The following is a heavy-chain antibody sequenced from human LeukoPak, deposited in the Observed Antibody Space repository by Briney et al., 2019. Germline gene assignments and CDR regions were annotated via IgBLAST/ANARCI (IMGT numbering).Heavy chain of an antibody. D-gene: IGHD5/OR15-5a*01. CDR2: IYYSGST. V-gene: IGHV4-59*01. CDR1: GGSISSYY. CDR3: ATSTHSFDY. J-gene: IGHJ4*02. Sequence: SETLSLTCTVSGGSISSYYWSWIQQPPGKGLEWVGYIYYSGSTNYNPSLKSRVTISVDTSKNQFSLKLSSVTAADTAVYYCATSTHSFDYWGQGTLVTVSS.